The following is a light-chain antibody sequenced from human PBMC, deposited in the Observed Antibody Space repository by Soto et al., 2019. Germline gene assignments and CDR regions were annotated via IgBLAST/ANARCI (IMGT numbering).Light chain of an antibody. V-gene: IGLV2-11*01. Sequence: QSALTQPRSVSGSPGQSVTISCTGTSSDVGGYNYVSWYQQHPGKAPKLMIYDVSKRPSGVPDRFSGSKSGNTASLTISGPEAEDEADYYCCSYAGSYTVYVFGTGTKVTVL. J-gene: IGLJ1*01. CDR1: SSDVGGYNY. CDR2: DVS. CDR3: CSYAGSYTVYV.